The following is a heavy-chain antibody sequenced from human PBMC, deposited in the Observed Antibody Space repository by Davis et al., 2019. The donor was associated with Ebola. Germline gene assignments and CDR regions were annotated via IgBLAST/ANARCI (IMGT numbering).Heavy chain of an antibody. J-gene: IGHJ4*02. CDR3: ARVPYDILTGWTYYFDY. D-gene: IGHD3-9*01. V-gene: IGHV3-23*01. Sequence: PGGSLRLSCAASGFTFSSYAMSWVRQAPGKGLEWVSSISGSGGSTYYADSVKGRFTISRDNSKNTLYLQMNSLRAEDTALYHCARVPYDILTGWTYYFDYWGQGTLVTVSS. CDR1: GFTFSSYA. CDR2: ISGSGGST.